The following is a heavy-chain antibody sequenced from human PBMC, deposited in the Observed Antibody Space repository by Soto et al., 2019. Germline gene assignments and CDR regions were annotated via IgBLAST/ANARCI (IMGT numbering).Heavy chain of an antibody. V-gene: IGHV4-31*03. D-gene: IGHD4-17*01. Sequence: QVQLQESGPGLVKPSQTLSLTCTVSGGSISSGGYYWSWIRQHPGKGLEWIGYIYYSGSTYYNPSLKSRVTISEDTSKNQFSLKLSSVTAADTAVYYCARDPNNGDYGAFDIWGQGTMVTVPS. CDR3: ARDPNNGDYGAFDI. CDR2: IYYSGST. J-gene: IGHJ3*02. CDR1: GGSISSGGYY.